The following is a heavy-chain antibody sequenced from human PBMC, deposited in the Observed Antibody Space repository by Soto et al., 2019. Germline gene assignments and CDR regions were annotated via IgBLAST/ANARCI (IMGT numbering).Heavy chain of an antibody. Sequence: GASVKVSCKASGYTFTSYAMHWVRQAPGQRLEWMGWINAGNGNTKYSQKFQGRVTITRDASASTAYMELSSLRSEDTAVYYCARGGIRGYSYVGTYYYYMDVWGKGTTVTVSS. V-gene: IGHV1-3*01. J-gene: IGHJ6*03. CDR1: GYTFTSYA. CDR3: ARGGIRGYSYVGTYYYYMDV. CDR2: INAGNGNT. D-gene: IGHD5-18*01.